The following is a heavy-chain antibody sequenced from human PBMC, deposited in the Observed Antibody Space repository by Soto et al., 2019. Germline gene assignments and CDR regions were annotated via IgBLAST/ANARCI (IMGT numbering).Heavy chain of an antibody. CDR3: AKDPEVVVTAPDY. V-gene: IGHV3-23*01. CDR2: ISGSGATT. Sequence: LRLSFAASGFTFNRYAMNWVRQAAGKGLEWVSGISGSGATTYYADSVKGRFTISRDNSKNTLYLQMNSLGAGDTAVYYCAKDPEVVVTAPDYWGQGTLVTV. D-gene: IGHD2-21*02. J-gene: IGHJ4*02. CDR1: GFTFNRYA.